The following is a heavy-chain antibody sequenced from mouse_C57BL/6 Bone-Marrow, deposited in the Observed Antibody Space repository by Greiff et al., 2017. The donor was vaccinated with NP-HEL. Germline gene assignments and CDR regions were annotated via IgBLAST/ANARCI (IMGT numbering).Heavy chain of an antibody. Sequence: EVQVVESGGGLVKPGGSLKLSCAASGFTFSSYAMSWVRQTPEQRLEWVATISDGSSYTYYPANLKGRYTISRDNAKNTLYLQMSHLKSEDTAMYYCAREGNYWGQGTTLTVSS. CDR3: AREGNY. J-gene: IGHJ2*01. CDR1: GFTFSSYA. CDR2: ISDGSSYT. V-gene: IGHV5-4*01.